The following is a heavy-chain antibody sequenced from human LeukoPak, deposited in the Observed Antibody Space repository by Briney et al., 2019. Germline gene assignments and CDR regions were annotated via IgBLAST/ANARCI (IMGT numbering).Heavy chain of an antibody. V-gene: IGHV3-48*03. CDR1: GFTFSSYE. CDR3: ARGWEGYFDY. CDR2: ISSSGSTI. Sequence: PGGSLRLSCAASGFTFSSYEMNWVRQAPGKGLEWVSYISSSGSTIYYADSVKGRFTISRDNAKNTLYLQMNSLRAEDTAVYYCARGWEGYFDYWGQGTLVTVSS. J-gene: IGHJ4*02. D-gene: IGHD1-26*01.